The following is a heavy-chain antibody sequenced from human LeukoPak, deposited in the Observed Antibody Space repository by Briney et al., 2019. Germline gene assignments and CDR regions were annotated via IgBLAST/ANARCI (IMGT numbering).Heavy chain of an antibody. J-gene: IGHJ6*03. V-gene: IGHV4-59*01. Sequence: TASETLSLTCTVSGGSISTYYWSWIRQPPGKGLEWIGYIYYSGSTNYNPSLKSRVTISVDTSKNQFSLKLSSVTAADTAVYYCARVGYDFWSGYLYYYMDVWGKGTTVTVSS. CDR2: IYYSGST. D-gene: IGHD3-3*01. CDR3: ARVGYDFWSGYLYYYMDV. CDR1: GGSISTYY.